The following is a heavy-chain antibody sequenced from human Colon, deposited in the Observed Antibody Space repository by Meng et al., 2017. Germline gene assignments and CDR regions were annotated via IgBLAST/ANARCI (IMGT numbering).Heavy chain of an antibody. V-gene: IGHV4-34*01. CDR2: INHSGST. CDR3: ARGRYSGYLP. CDR1: GGSFSGYY. D-gene: IGHD5-12*01. J-gene: IGHJ5*02. Sequence: QLQLQQWGAGLLKPSETLSLTCAVYGGSFSGYYWSWIRQPPGKGLEWIGEINHSGSTNYNPSLKSRVTISVDTSKNQFSLKLSSVTAADTAVYYCARGRYSGYLPWGQGTLVTVPS.